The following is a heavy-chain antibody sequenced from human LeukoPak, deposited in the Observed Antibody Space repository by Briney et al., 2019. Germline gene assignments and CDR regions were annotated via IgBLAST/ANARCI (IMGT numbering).Heavy chain of an antibody. CDR2: INPHSGGR. Sequence: ASGKVSCKASGYTFTGYYMHWVRQAPGQGLEWMGWINPHSGGRRYAQKFQGRVTMTRDTAIDTAYMELSRLRSDDTAVYYCARDSTARGDYWGQGTLVTVSS. CDR1: GYTFTGYY. CDR3: ARDSTARGDY. J-gene: IGHJ4*02. V-gene: IGHV1-2*02. D-gene: IGHD2-2*01.